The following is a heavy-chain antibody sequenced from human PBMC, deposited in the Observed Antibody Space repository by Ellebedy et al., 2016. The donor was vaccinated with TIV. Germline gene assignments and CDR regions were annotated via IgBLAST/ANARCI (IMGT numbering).Heavy chain of an antibody. CDR1: GGSVSSGSYY. CDR3: ARGDRRFTHTKPCDY. Sequence: SETLSLXXTVSGGSVSSGSYYWSWIRQPPGKGLEWIGYIYYSGSTNYNPSLKSRVTISVDTSKNQFSLKLSSVTAADTAVYYCARGDRRFTHTKPCDYWGQGTLVTVSS. J-gene: IGHJ4*02. CDR2: IYYSGST. D-gene: IGHD3-10*01. V-gene: IGHV4-61*01.